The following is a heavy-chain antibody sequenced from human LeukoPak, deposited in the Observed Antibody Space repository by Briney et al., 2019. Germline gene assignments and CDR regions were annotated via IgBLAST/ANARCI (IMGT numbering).Heavy chain of an antibody. D-gene: IGHD3-10*01. J-gene: IGHJ4*02. Sequence: GGSLTLSCAVSGFSFSSHAISWVRLPPGNGQEWDSYISSSGSTIYYAHCVKCRFTISRDNAKNSLYLQMNSLRAEDTAVYYCAREISGDTNFDYWGQGTLVSVSS. CDR1: GFSFSSHA. CDR2: ISSSGSTI. V-gene: IGHV3-48*04. CDR3: AREISGDTNFDY.